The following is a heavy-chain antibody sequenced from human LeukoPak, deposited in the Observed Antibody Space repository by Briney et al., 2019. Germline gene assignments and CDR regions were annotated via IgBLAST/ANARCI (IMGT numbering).Heavy chain of an antibody. CDR2: INHSGST. Sequence: SETLSLTCTVSGGSISGYYWSWIRQPPGKGLEWIGEINHSGSTNYNPSLKSRVTISVDTSKNQFSLKLRSLTAADTAVYFCARDGLGFDTSGFSRWGQGTLVTVSS. CDR1: GGSISGYY. D-gene: IGHD3-3*01. J-gene: IGHJ4*02. CDR3: ARDGLGFDTSGFSR. V-gene: IGHV4-34*01.